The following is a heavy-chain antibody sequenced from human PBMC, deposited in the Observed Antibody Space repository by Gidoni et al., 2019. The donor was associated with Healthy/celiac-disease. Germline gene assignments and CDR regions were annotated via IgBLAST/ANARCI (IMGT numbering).Heavy chain of an antibody. CDR3: AKDRGYCSGGSCYSAY. D-gene: IGHD2-15*01. V-gene: IGHV3-23*01. CDR2: ISGSGGST. Sequence: EVKLFESGGGLVQPGGSLRLSCAASGFTFSSYAMSWVRQAPGKGLQWVSAISGSGGSTHYADSVKGRFTISRDNSKNTLYLQMNSLRAEDTAVYYCAKDRGYCSGGSCYSAYWGQGTLGTVSS. J-gene: IGHJ4*02. CDR1: GFTFSSYA.